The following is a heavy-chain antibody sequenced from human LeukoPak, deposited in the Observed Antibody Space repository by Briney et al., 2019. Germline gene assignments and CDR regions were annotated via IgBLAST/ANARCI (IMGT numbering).Heavy chain of an antibody. Sequence: ASVKVSCKASGYTFTSYAMNWVRQAPGQGLEWMGWINTNTGNPTYAQGLTGRFVFSLDTSVSTAYLQISSLKAEDTAVYYCARMYCSGGSCYGDDYWGQGALVTVPS. CDR3: ARMYCSGGSCYGDDY. J-gene: IGHJ4*02. D-gene: IGHD2-15*01. CDR2: INTNTGNP. CDR1: GYTFTSYA. V-gene: IGHV7-4-1*02.